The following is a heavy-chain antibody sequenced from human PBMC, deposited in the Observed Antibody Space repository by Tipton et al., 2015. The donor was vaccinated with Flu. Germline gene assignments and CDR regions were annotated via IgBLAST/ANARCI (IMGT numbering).Heavy chain of an antibody. CDR2: IFYTGGT. D-gene: IGHD1-26*01. CDR3: ARLSLGGNS. CDR1: GDSISNSRLF. Sequence: TLSLTCSVSGDSISNSRLFWGWIRQPPGKGLEWIGTIFYTGGTYYNPSLKSRVTLSVDTSKNQFSLNLSSVTAADTAMYYCARLSLGGNSWGQGTLVTVSS. J-gene: IGHJ4*02. V-gene: IGHV4-39*01.